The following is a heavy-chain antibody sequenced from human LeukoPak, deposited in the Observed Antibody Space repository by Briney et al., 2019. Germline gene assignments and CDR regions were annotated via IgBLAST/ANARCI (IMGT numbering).Heavy chain of an antibody. CDR2: ITGSGYDT. V-gene: IGHV3-23*01. Sequence: PGGSLRLSCAASGFTFSSFAMSWVRQAPGKGLEWLSVITGSGYDTNSAASVKGRFTISRDNSKNTLYLQMNNLRAEDTAVYYCAKNLRVSSHYGIDYWGQGTLVTVSS. CDR3: AKNLRVSSHYGIDY. D-gene: IGHD4-17*01. CDR1: GFTFSSFA. J-gene: IGHJ4*02.